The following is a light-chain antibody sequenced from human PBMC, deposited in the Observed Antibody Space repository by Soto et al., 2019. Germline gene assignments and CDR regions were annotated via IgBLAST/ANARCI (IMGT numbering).Light chain of an antibody. J-gene: IGKJ2*01. CDR1: QRVSSN. CDR2: GAS. CDR3: QQYNNWPPVYT. Sequence: EIVMTQSPATLSVSPGERATLSCRASQRVSSNLAWYQQKPGQAPRLLIYGASTRATGIPARFSGSGSGTEFTLTISSLQPEDFAVYYCQQYNNWPPVYTFGQGTKLEIK. V-gene: IGKV3-15*01.